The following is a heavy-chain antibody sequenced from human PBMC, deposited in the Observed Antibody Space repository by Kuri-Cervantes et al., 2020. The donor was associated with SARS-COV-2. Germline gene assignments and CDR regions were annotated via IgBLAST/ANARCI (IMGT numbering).Heavy chain of an antibody. D-gene: IGHD2-2*02. CDR2: LNPYVGST. J-gene: IGHJ5*02. Sequence: ASVKVSCKASGGTFSSYAISWVRQAPGQGLEWMGLLNPYVGSTIYTPKLQGRVTMTRDTSTNTAYMDLRSLRSDDTAVYYCARIPNYLVVAPTAIREDWFDPWGQGTLVTVSS. V-gene: IGHV1-18*01. CDR1: GGTFSSYA. CDR3: ARIPNYLVVAPTAIREDWFDP.